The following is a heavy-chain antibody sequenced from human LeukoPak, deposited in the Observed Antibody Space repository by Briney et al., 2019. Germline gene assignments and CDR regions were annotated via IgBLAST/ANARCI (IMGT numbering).Heavy chain of an antibody. CDR2: IIPSFGTA. J-gene: IGHJ4*02. Sequence: ASVKVSCKASGGTFSSYAISWVRQAPGQGLEWMGGIIPSFGTANYAQKFRGRVTITADESTSTAYMELSSLRSEDTAVYYCARDQYGPYGGGFDYWGQGTLVTVSS. D-gene: IGHD4-17*01. CDR3: ARDQYGPYGGGFDY. V-gene: IGHV1-69*01. CDR1: GGTFSSYA.